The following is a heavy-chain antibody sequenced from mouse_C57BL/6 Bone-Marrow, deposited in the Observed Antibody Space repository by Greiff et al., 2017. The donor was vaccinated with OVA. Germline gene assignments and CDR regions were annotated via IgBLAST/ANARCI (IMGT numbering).Heavy chain of an antibody. V-gene: IGHV1-81*01. CDR1: GYTFTSYG. Sequence: QVQLQQSGAELARPGASVKLSCKASGYTFTSYGISWVKQRTGQGLEWIGEIYPRSGNTYYNEKFKGKATLTADKSSSTAYMELRSLTSEDSAVYFCARDRFYSNYLDYWGQGTTLTVSS. J-gene: IGHJ2*01. CDR3: ARDRFYSNYLDY. CDR2: IYPRSGNT. D-gene: IGHD2-5*01.